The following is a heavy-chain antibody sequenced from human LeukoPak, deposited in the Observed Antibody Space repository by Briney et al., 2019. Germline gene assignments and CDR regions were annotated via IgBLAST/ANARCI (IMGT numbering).Heavy chain of an antibody. J-gene: IGHJ4*02. CDR2: INPSGGST. V-gene: IGHV1-46*01. CDR1: GYTFTSYY. CDR3: ASDAGTTRRLDY. D-gene: IGHD1-7*01. Sequence: ASVKVSCKASGYTFTSYYMHWVRQAPGRGLEWMGIINPSGGSTSYAQKFQGRVTMTRDTSTSTVYMELSSLRSEDTAVYYCASDAGTTRRLDYWGQGTLVTVSS.